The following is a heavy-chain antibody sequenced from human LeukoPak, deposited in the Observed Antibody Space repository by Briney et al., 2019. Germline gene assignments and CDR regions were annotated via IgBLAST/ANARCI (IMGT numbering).Heavy chain of an antibody. D-gene: IGHD1-26*01. V-gene: IGHV3-49*04. Sequence: GGSLRLSCTASGFNLGDYAMSWVRQAPGKGLEWVGFIRSKAYGGTTEYAASVKGRFTISRDDSKSIAYLQMNSLKTEDTALYYCTRDSGTYNWFDPWGQGTLVTVSS. CDR2: IRSKAYGGTT. CDR1: GFNLGDYA. CDR3: TRDSGTYNWFDP. J-gene: IGHJ5*02.